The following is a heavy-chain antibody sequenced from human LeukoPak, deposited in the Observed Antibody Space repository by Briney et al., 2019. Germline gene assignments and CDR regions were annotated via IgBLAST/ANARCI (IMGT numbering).Heavy chain of an antibody. Sequence: GGSLRLSCAASGFTVSSTYMSWVRQAPGKGLEWVSVIYSGGNIYYIESVKGRFTISRDNAKNSLYLQMNSLRAEDTAVYYCARAGYDFWSGYYTGNDYWGQGTLVTVSS. CDR1: GFTVSSTY. J-gene: IGHJ4*02. V-gene: IGHV3-53*01. D-gene: IGHD3-3*01. CDR3: ARAGYDFWSGYYTGNDY. CDR2: IYSGGNI.